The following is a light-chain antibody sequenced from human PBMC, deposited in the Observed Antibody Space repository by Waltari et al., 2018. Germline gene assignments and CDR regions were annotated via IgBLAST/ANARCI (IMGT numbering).Light chain of an antibody. J-gene: IGKJ1*01. V-gene: IGKV1-5*03. CDR1: QSINVW. CDR2: KAS. CDR3: QQYDAHPRT. Sequence: DIQMTQSPSTLSASLGDRVTITCRASQSINVWLVWYQQKSGKVPKVLIYKASVLESGVPSRFSDNGSGTEFSLTISSLQSDDFATYYCQQYDAHPRTFGQGTKVDIK.